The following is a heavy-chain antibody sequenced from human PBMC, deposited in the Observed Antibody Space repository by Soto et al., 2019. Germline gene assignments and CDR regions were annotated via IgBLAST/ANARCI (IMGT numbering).Heavy chain of an antibody. CDR1: GFTFSSYG. D-gene: IGHD1-26*01. CDR2: IWYDGSNK. V-gene: IGHV3-33*01. CDR3: ARDRRYSGSYYADEWYFDL. J-gene: IGHJ2*01. Sequence: QVQLVESGGGVVQPGRSLRLSCAASGFTFSSYGMHWVRQAPGKGLEWVAVIWYDGSNKYYADSVKGRFTISRDNSKNPLYLQMNSLRAEDTAVYYCARDRRYSGSYYADEWYFDLWGRGTLVTVSS.